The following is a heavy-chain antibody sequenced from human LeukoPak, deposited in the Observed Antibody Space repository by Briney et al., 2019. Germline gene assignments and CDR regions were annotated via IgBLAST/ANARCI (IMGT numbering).Heavy chain of an antibody. V-gene: IGHV4-4*02. CDR1: GGSISSSNW. CDR2: IYHSGDT. Sequence: SETLSLTCAVSGGSISSSNWWNWVRQPPGEGLGWIGEIYHSGDTNYNPSLKSRVTISVDESKNQFSLKLSSVTAADTAVYFCARSFGPYYGSGSYYNYFDPWGQGTLVTVSS. J-gene: IGHJ5*02. D-gene: IGHD3-10*01. CDR3: ARSFGPYYGSGSYYNYFDP.